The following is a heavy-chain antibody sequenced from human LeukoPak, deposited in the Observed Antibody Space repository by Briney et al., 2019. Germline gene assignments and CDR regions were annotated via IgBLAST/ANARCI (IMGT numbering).Heavy chain of an antibody. J-gene: IGHJ4*02. D-gene: IGHD3-3*01. CDR2: ISSSSSYI. Sequence: PGGSLRLSCAASGFTFSSYSMNWVRQAPGKGLEWVSSISSSSSYIYYADSVKGRFTISRDNAKNSLYLQMNSLRAEDTAVYYCARDRSRGDFWSGYPLDYWGQGTLVTVSS. V-gene: IGHV3-21*01. CDR3: ARDRSRGDFWSGYPLDY. CDR1: GFTFSSYS.